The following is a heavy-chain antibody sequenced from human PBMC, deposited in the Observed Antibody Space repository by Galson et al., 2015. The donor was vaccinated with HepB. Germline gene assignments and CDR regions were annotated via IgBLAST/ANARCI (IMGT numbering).Heavy chain of an antibody. Sequence: SVKVSCKASGYTFTSYAMHWVRQAPGQRLEWMGWINAGNGNTKYSQKFQGRVTITRDTSASTAYMGLSSLRSEDAAVYYCARDGHYYGSGPTAFDIWGQGTMVTVSS. V-gene: IGHV1-3*01. CDR3: ARDGHYYGSGPTAFDI. D-gene: IGHD3-10*01. J-gene: IGHJ3*02. CDR2: INAGNGNT. CDR1: GYTFTSYA.